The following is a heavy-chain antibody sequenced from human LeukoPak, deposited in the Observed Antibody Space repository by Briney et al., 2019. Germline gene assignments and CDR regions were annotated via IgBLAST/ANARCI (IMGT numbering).Heavy chain of an antibody. CDR3: ARGDFGPDAFDI. D-gene: IGHD3-16*01. V-gene: IGHV3-53*01. CDR1: GFTVSSNY. Sequence: GGSLSLSSAASGFTVSSNYMSWVRQAPGKGLEWVSVIYSGGSTYYADSVKGRFTISRDNSKNTLYLQMNSLRAEDTAVYYCARGDFGPDAFDIWGQGTMVTVSS. CDR2: IYSGGST. J-gene: IGHJ3*02.